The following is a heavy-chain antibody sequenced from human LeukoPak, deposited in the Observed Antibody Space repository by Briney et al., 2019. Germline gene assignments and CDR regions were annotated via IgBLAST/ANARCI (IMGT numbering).Heavy chain of an antibody. CDR1: GGSFSGYY. CDR3: ARGNYGDYSYYYYYYMDV. V-gene: IGHV4-34*01. Sequence: SETLSLTCAVYGGSFSGYYWSWIRQPPGKGLEWIGEINHSGSTNYNPSLKSRDTISVDTSKNQFSLKLSSVTAADTAVYYCARGNYGDYSYYYYYYMDVWGKGTTVTVSS. D-gene: IGHD4-17*01. CDR2: INHSGST. J-gene: IGHJ6*03.